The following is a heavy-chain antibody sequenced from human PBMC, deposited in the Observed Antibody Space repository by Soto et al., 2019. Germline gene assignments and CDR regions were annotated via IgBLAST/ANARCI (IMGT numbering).Heavy chain of an antibody. Sequence: QVQLQQWGAGLLKPSETLSLTCSVYGGSFSGYYWSWIRQPPGKGLEWIGEINQSGGTNYNPSLKSRVTMSVDTSKNQFSLKLSSVTVADTAVYYCARVTSGLGPDYWGQGSLVTVSS. J-gene: IGHJ4*02. D-gene: IGHD6-19*01. CDR3: ARVTSGLGPDY. CDR1: GGSFSGYY. V-gene: IGHV4-34*01. CDR2: INQSGGT.